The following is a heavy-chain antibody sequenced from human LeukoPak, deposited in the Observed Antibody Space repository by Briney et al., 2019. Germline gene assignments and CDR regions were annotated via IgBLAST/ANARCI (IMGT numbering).Heavy chain of an antibody. CDR2: IQYDGSYK. CDR3: SKTSDQLLYSKFDF. CDR1: GFTFSFFG. Sequence: GESLRLSCATSGFTFSFFGMHWVRQAPGKGLEWVAFIQYDGSYKFYADSVQGRFSISRDNSKSTLFLQMNSLRPDDTALYYCSKTSDQLLYSKFDFWGQGTLGTVSS. D-gene: IGHD2-2*02. V-gene: IGHV3-30*02. J-gene: IGHJ4*02.